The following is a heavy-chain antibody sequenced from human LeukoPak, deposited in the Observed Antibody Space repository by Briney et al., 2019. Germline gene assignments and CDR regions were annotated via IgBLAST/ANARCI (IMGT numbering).Heavy chain of an antibody. Sequence: SERHSPICPVSGGSISSSSYYWGWIRQPPGKGLEWIGSISYSGSTYYNPSLKSRVTMSVDTSKKQFSLKMSSVTTADTAVYYCARLTYGSGSLWGMFDYWGQGTLVTVSS. CDR1: GGSISSSSYY. CDR2: ISYSGST. J-gene: IGHJ4*02. V-gene: IGHV4-39*01. D-gene: IGHD3-10*01. CDR3: ARLTYGSGSLWGMFDY.